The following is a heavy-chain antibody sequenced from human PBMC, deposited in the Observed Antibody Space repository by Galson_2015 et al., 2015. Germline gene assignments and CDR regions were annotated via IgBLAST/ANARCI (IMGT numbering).Heavy chain of an antibody. CDR3: ARDENSGSYTAPFFDS. D-gene: IGHD1-26*01. CDR1: EFSFSRYS. Sequence: SLRLSCAASEFSFSRYSMNWVRQAPGKVLEWLSYISGSSDTIYYADSVNGRFTISRDNAKKSLYIQMNSLRAEDTAMYYCARDENSGSYTAPFFDSWGQGTPFTVSS. CDR2: ISGSSDTI. V-gene: IGHV3-48*01. J-gene: IGHJ4*02.